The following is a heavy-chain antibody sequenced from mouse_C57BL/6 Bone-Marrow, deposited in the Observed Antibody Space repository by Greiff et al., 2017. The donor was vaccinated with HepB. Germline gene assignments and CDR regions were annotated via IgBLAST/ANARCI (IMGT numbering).Heavy chain of an antibody. V-gene: IGHV14-3*01. CDR2: IDPANGNT. J-gene: IGHJ4*01. D-gene: IGHD2-10*01. CDR1: GFNIKNTY. CDR3: ARSRGLPDYAMDY. Sequence: VQLKESVAELVRPGASVKLSCTASGFNIKNTYMHWVKQRPEQGLEWIGRIDPANGNTKYAPKFQGKATITADTSSNTAYLQLSSLTSEDTAIYYCARSRGLPDYAMDYWGQGTSVTVSS.